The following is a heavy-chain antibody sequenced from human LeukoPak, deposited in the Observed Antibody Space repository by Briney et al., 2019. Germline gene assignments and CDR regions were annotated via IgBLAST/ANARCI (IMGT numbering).Heavy chain of an antibody. V-gene: IGHV3-7*01. Sequence: RSGGSLRLSCAASGFNFGSHWMTWVRQAPGKGLEWVANIKQDGSEKYYVDSVKGRFTISRDNAKNSLYLQMNSLRVEDTAVYYCARLRVRPSQMTTVSTFDNWGQGTLVTVSS. CDR2: IKQDGSEK. D-gene: IGHD4-17*01. CDR3: ARLRVRPSQMTTVSTFDN. J-gene: IGHJ4*02. CDR1: GFNFGSHW.